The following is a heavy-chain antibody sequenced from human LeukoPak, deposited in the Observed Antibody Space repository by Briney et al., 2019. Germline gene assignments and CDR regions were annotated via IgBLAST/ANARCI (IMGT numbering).Heavy chain of an antibody. CDR1: GYIFTGYY. Sequence: ASVNVSCKTSGYIFTGYYIHWLRQAPGQGLEWMGWINPNTGGADYALKFQGRVTMTRDTSINTVYMALSRLRSDDTAVYYCARGPPEYCSGGSCYSGRNWIDPWGQGTLVTVSS. D-gene: IGHD2-15*01. V-gene: IGHV1-2*02. CDR3: ARGPPEYCSGGSCYSGRNWIDP. J-gene: IGHJ5*02. CDR2: INPNTGGA.